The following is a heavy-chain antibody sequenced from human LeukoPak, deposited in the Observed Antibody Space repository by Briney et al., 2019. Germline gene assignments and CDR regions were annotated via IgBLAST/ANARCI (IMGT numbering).Heavy chain of an antibody. CDR2: INSDGSST. V-gene: IGHV3-74*01. CDR1: GFTFSSYW. J-gene: IGHJ4*02. D-gene: IGHD3-22*01. Sequence: GGSLRLSCAASGFTFSSYWMHWARQAPGKGLAWVSRINSDGSSTSYADSVKGRFTISRDNAKNTLYLQMNSLRAEDTAVYYCAREGYDSSGYYKTDYWGQGTLVTVSS. CDR3: AREGYDSSGYYKTDY.